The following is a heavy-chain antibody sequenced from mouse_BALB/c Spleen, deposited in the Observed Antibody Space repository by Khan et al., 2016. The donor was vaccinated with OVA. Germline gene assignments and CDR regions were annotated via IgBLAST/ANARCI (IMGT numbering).Heavy chain of an antibody. CDR1: GYSITSGYG. J-gene: IGHJ2*01. CDR3: ARTARIKY. Sequence: EVQLQESGPGLVKPSQSLSLTCTVTGYSITSGYGWNWIRQFPGNKLAWMGYISYSGSPTYNPSLQSRISITRDPSKNPFFLPLNSVTTEDTATYYCARTARIKYWGQGTTLTVSS. D-gene: IGHD1-2*01. V-gene: IGHV3-2*02. CDR2: ISYSGSP.